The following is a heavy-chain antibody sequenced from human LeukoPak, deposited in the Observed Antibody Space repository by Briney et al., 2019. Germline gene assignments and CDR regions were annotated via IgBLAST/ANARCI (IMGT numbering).Heavy chain of an antibody. CDR2: INWTGGST. Sequence: PGGSLRLSCAASGFTFDDYGMNWVRQAPGKGLEWVSGINWTGGSTGYADSVKGRFTVSRDNAKNSLYLQMNSLSAEDTALYYCARDFSSSGYYQGYFQYCGQGTLVMVSS. D-gene: IGHD3-22*01. CDR3: ARDFSSSGYYQGYFQY. V-gene: IGHV3-20*04. J-gene: IGHJ1*01. CDR1: GFTFDDYG.